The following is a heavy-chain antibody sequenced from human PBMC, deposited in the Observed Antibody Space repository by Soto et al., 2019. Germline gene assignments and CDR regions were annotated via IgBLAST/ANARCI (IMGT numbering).Heavy chain of an antibody. CDR2: ISSDGRRQ. J-gene: IGHJ4*02. CDR3: AKGGVVTARY. V-gene: IGHV3-30*18. Sequence: QVPLLESGGGVVQPGTSLRLSCAASGFTFSIYGMHWARQAPGKGLEWVAFISSDGRRQNYADSVKGRFTVSRDNSKHTLYLLIDRLAVEDSAIYYCAKGGVVTARYWGQGTLVTVSS. D-gene: IGHD2-21*02. CDR1: GFTFSIYG.